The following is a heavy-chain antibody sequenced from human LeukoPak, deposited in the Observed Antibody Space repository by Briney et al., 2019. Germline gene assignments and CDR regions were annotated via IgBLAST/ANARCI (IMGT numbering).Heavy chain of an antibody. CDR1: GFTFSSYA. CDR3: ARGSTYYDSSGQVPFDY. CDR2: IVGTSGNT. D-gene: IGHD3-22*01. V-gene: IGHV3-23*01. J-gene: IGHJ4*02. Sequence: GGSLRLSCEGSGFTFSSYAMTWVRQAPGKGLEWVSGIVGTSGNTYYADSVKGRFTISRDISKSTLFLQMNSLRVEDTAVYYCARGSTYYDSSGQVPFDYWGQGTLVTVSS.